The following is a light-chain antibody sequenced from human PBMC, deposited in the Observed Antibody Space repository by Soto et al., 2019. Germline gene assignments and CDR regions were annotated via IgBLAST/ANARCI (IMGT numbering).Light chain of an antibody. CDR2: GAS. CDR3: LQYNNRPPHT. CDR1: QSISTN. J-gene: IGKJ2*01. Sequence: ETVMTQSPATLSVSAGERVTLSCRASQSISTNLAWYQQRPGQAPRLRIYGASRRATDIHARFSGSRSHMEFTPTVSSLQSEDFAVYYCLQYNNRPPHTFGQGTQPEIK. V-gene: IGKV3-15*01.